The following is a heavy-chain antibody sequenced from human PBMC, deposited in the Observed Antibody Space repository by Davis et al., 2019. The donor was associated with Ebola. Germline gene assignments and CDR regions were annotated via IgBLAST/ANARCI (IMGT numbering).Heavy chain of an antibody. CDR2: IYSGGST. V-gene: IGHV3-53*01. J-gene: IGHJ4*02. Sequence: ETLSLTCAVYGGSFSDYYMSWIRQAPGKGLEWVSVIYSGGSTYYADSVKGRFTISRDNSKNTLYLQMNSLRAEDTAVYYCARDRSNHGFLGGQGTLVTVSS. CDR3: ARDRSNHGFL. D-gene: IGHD1-14*01. CDR1: GGSFSDYY.